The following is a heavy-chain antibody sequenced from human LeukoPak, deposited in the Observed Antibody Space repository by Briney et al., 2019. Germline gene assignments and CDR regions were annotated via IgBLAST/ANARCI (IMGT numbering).Heavy chain of an antibody. V-gene: IGHV4-34*01. D-gene: IGHD3-3*01. CDR1: NGSFTENF. J-gene: IGHJ5*02. Sequence: PSETLSLTCVVNNGSFTENFWSWIRQPPGKGLEWIGEVYHSGTTNYNPSLKSRLSISADMSKNQFSLKLSSVTAADTAVYYCAREKFLGRLTRVLDTWGQGTLVNVSS. CDR3: AREKFLGRLTRVLDT. CDR2: VYHSGTT.